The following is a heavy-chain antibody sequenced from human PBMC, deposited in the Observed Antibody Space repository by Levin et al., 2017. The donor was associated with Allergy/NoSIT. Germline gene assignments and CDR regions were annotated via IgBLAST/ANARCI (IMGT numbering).Heavy chain of an antibody. J-gene: IGHJ6*02. Sequence: GGSLRLSCAASGFIFSNYAMSWVRQAPGKGLEWVSAISGSGGSTHYADSVKGRFTISRDNSKNTLYLQMNSLGVEDTAVYYCAKGVTTGTTYYYYGMDVWGQGTTVTVSS. CDR2: ISGSGGST. CDR3: AKGVTTGTTYYYYGMDV. D-gene: IGHD1-1*01. CDR1: GFIFSNYA. V-gene: IGHV3-23*01.